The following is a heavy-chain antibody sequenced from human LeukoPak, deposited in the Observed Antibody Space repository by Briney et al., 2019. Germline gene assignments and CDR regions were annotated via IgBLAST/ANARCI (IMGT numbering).Heavy chain of an antibody. CDR2: IYSGGST. V-gene: IGHV3-66*01. D-gene: IGHD6-13*01. CDR3: ARGTLGYFDY. CDR1: GFTVSSNY. J-gene: IGHJ4*02. Sequence: GGSLRLSCAASGFTVSSNYMSWVRQAPGKGLEWVSVIYSGGSTYYADSVKGRFTISRDSAKNSLYLQMNSLRAEDTAVYYCARGTLGYFDYWGQGTLVTVSS.